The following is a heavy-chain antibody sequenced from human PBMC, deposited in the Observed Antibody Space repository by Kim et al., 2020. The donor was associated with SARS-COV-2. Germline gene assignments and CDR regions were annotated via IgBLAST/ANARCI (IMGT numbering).Heavy chain of an antibody. CDR3: ARDRVLQGTGGGGY. D-gene: IGHD1-1*01. Sequence: GGSLRLSCAASGFTFSSYSMNWVRQAPGKGLEWVSSISSSSSYIYYADSVKGRFTISRDNAKNSLYLQMNSLRAEDTAVYYCARDRVLQGTGGGGYWGQGTLVTVSS. CDR2: ISSSSSYI. J-gene: IGHJ4*02. CDR1: GFTFSSYS. V-gene: IGHV3-21*01.